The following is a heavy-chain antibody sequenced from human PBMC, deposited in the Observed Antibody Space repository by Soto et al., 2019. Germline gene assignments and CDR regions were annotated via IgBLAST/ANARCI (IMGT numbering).Heavy chain of an antibody. CDR2: ISSSSSTI. CDR3: AGVKKGWAYCGGDCYSGDAFDI. Sequence: GGSLRLSCAASGFTFSSYEMNWVRQAPGKGLEWVSYISSSSSTIYYADSVKGRFTISRDNAKNSLYLQMNSLRDEDTAVYYCAGVKKGWAYCGGDCYSGDAFDIWGQGTMVTVSS. J-gene: IGHJ3*02. CDR1: GFTFSSYE. V-gene: IGHV3-48*02. D-gene: IGHD2-21*02.